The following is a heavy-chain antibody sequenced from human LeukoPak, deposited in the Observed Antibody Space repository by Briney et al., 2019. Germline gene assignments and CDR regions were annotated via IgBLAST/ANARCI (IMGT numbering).Heavy chain of an antibody. Sequence: ASVKVSCKASGYTFTGYYMHWVRQAPGQGLEWMGWINPNSGGTNYAQKFQGRVTMTRDTSISTAYMELRSLRSDDTAVYYCARGSYYDSSGYYSFYYYYYYMDVWGKGTTVTVSS. J-gene: IGHJ6*03. CDR2: INPNSGGT. V-gene: IGHV1-2*02. CDR3: ARGSYYDSSGYYSFYYYYYYMDV. CDR1: GYTFTGYY. D-gene: IGHD3-22*01.